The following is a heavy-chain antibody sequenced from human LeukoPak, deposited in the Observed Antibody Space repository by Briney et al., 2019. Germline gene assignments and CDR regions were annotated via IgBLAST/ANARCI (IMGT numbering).Heavy chain of an antibody. V-gene: IGHV1-69*01. Sequence: GSSVKVSCKASGGTFSSYAISWVRQAPGRGLEWMGGIIPIFGTANYAQKFQGRVTITADESTSTAYVELSSLRSEDTAVYYCARDMPWELLAPLRTSFDNWFDPWGQGTLVTVSS. CDR3: ARDMPWELLAPLRTSFDNWFDP. D-gene: IGHD1-26*01. CDR1: GGTFSSYA. J-gene: IGHJ5*02. CDR2: IIPIFGTA.